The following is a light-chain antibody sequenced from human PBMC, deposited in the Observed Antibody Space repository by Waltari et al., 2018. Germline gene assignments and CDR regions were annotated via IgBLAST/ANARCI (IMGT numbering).Light chain of an antibody. CDR3: QVWDSSSDHYV. J-gene: IGLJ1*01. CDR2: DDS. V-gene: IGLV3-21*02. Sequence: SYVLTQPPSESVAPGQTTKITCGGNNIGSKSVHWYQQKPGQAPVLVVYDDSDRPAGSPERFSGSNSGNTATLTISRVEAGDEADYYCQVWDSSSDHYVFGSGTKVTVL. CDR1: NIGSKS.